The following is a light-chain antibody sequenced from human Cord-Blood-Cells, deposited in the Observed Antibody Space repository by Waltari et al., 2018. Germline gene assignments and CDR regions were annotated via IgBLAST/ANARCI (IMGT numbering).Light chain of an antibody. CDR1: SSDVGSYNL. J-gene: IGLJ2*01. CDR3: CSYAGSSTFVV. CDR2: EGS. V-gene: IGLV2-23*03. Sequence: VSGSPGQSITISCTGTSSDVGSYNLVSWYQQHPGKAPKLMIYEGSKRPSGVSNRFSGSKSGNTASLTISGLQAEDEADYYCCSYAGSSTFVVFGGGTKLTVL.